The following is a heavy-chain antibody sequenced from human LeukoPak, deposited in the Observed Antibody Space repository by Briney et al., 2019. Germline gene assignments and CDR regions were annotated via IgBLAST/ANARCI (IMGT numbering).Heavy chain of an antibody. D-gene: IGHD3-3*01. J-gene: IGHJ6*03. CDR1: GVSITTYY. V-gene: IGHV4-59*01. CDR3: ARYGRGRFLEWIPSGHYYYMDV. Sequence: PSETLSLTCTVSGVSITTYYWNWVRQPPGKGLEWIGYIYYSGSTNYNPSLKSRVTISVDTSKDQFSLKLSSVTAADTAVYYCARYGRGRFLEWIPSGHYYYMDVWGKGTTVTVSS. CDR2: IYYSGST.